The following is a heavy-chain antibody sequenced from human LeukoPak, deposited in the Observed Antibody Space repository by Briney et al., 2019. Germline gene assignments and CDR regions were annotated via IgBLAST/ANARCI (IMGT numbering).Heavy chain of an antibody. CDR3: ARATSGYYFDF. Sequence: PSETLSLTCTVSGGSIGSYYWNWIRQPPGKGLEWIGYVSYSGSTNYNPSLKSRVIMSVDKSKNQFSLKLSSVTAAGTAVYFCARATSGYYFDFWDQGTLVTVSS. D-gene: IGHD3-22*01. J-gene: IGHJ4*02. CDR2: VSYSGST. V-gene: IGHV4-59*01. CDR1: GGSIGSYY.